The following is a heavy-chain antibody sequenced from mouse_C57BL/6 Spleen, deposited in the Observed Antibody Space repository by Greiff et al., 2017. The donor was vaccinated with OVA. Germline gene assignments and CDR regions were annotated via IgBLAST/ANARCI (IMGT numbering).Heavy chain of an antibody. V-gene: IGHV14-2*01. CDR3: ARGYFDV. J-gene: IGHJ1*03. Sequence: EVQLQQSGAELVKPGASVKLSCTASGFTITDYYMHWVKQSTEQGLEWIGMIDPEDGEANYDPNFQGKATITADTSYNTAYLQLTSLSSDDPASSYCARGYFDVWGTGTTVTVSS. CDR2: IDPEDGEA. CDR1: GFTITDYY.